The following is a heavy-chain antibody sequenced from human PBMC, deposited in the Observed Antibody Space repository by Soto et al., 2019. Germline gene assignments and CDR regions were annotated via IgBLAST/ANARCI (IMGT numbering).Heavy chain of an antibody. Sequence: ASVKVSCKASGYTFTSYGISWVRQAPGQGLEWMGWISAYNGNTNYAQKLQGRVTMTTDTSTSTAYMELRSLRSDDTAVYYCARPYYNGSGGDAFDIWGQGTMVTVSS. D-gene: IGHD3-10*01. CDR2: ISAYNGNT. CDR3: ARPYYNGSGGDAFDI. J-gene: IGHJ3*02. V-gene: IGHV1-18*01. CDR1: GYTFTSYG.